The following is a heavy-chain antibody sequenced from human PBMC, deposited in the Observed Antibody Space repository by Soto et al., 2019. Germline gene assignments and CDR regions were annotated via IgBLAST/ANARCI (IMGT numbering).Heavy chain of an antibody. CDR3: ARGPSHGAVDI. J-gene: IGHJ3*02. Sequence: QVQLVESGGDVVQPGRSLRLSCAASGSTFSSYDIHWVRQAPGKGLEWVAHISPDGSNAYYADSVKGRFTVSRDNAKNTVYLQMNSVRAEDAAVYYCARGPSHGAVDIWGQGTLVTVSS. CDR1: GSTFSSYD. V-gene: IGHV3-30-3*01. CDR2: ISPDGSNA.